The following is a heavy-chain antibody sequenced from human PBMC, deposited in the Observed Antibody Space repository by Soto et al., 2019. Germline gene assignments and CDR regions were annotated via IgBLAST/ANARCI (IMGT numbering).Heavy chain of an antibody. J-gene: IGHJ6*02. D-gene: IGHD5-12*01. Sequence: QVQLVQSGAEVKKPGSSVKVSCKASGGTFSSYAISWVRQAPGQGLEWMGGIIPIFGTANYAQKFQGRVTSTADESTSTAYMELSSLRSEDTAVYYCARGNDYGGHYYYGMDFWGQGTTVTVSS. CDR3: ARGNDYGGHYYYGMDF. V-gene: IGHV1-69*01. CDR2: IIPIFGTA. CDR1: GGTFSSYA.